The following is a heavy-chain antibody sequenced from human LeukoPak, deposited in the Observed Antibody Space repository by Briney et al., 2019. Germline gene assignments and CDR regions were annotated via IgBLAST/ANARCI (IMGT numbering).Heavy chain of an antibody. D-gene: IGHD2-15*01. CDR2: LYHSGIT. CDR3: ARILYRRNSDY. CDR1: GYSIRSGFY. Sequence: PSETLSLTCTVPGYSIRSGFYWGCIRQPPGKGLEWIGNLYHSGITYNTPSLKNRVTIPVDTSKNQFYLKLNCVTAADTAVYYCARILYRRNSDYWGQGSLVTVSS. V-gene: IGHV4-38-2*02. J-gene: IGHJ4*02.